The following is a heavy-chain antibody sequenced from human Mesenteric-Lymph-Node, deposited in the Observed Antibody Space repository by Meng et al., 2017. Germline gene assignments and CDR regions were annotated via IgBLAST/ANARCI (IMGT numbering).Heavy chain of an antibody. CDR1: GAPMSSYY. Sequence: SETLSLTCTVSGAPMSSYYWSWVRQPAGKGLEWIGRIYTSGSTNYNPSLKSRVTMSVDTSKNQFSLKLSSVTAADAAVYYCARSQVLRYFDWSPIFDYWGQGTLVTVSS. CDR3: ARSQVLRYFDWSPIFDY. J-gene: IGHJ4*02. D-gene: IGHD3-9*01. CDR2: IYTSGST. V-gene: IGHV4-4*07.